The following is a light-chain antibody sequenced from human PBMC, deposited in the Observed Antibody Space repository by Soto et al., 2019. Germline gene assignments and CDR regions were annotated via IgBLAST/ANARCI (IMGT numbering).Light chain of an antibody. V-gene: IGKV1-39*01. CDR1: QSITSY. CDR3: QQNYTTPPT. Sequence: DIQMTQSPSSLSASVGDRVTITCRASQSITSYLTWYQQRPGKAPNLLIYTASSLESGVPSRFSGSGSGTDFTLTSSSLPPEDFANYYCQQNYTTPPTFGQGTKVEI. J-gene: IGKJ1*01. CDR2: TAS.